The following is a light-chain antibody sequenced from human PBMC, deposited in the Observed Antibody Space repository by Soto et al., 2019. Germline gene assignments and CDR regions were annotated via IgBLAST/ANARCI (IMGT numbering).Light chain of an antibody. J-gene: IGKJ1*01. Sequence: EIVLTQSPGALSLSPGERATLSCRASQSVTSSYLAWYQQKPGQAPRLLIYGASSRATGIPDRFSGSGSGTDFTLTISRLEPEDVAVYYCQQYGSLPWTFGQGAKVEIK. CDR3: QQYGSLPWT. CDR1: QSVTSSY. CDR2: GAS. V-gene: IGKV3-20*01.